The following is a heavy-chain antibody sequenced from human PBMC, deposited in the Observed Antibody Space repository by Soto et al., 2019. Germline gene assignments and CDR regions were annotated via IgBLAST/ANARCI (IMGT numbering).Heavy chain of an antibody. CDR1: GFTFSSYA. CDR2: ISGSGGST. D-gene: IGHD3-10*01. J-gene: IGHJ5*02. CDR3: AKDAYYYGSGSYRPHNWFDP. V-gene: IGHV3-23*01. Sequence: GGSLRLSCAASGFTFSSYAMSWVRQAPGKGLEWVSAISGSGGSTYYADSVKGRFTISRDNSKNTLYLQMNSLRAEDTAVYYCAKDAYYYGSGSYRPHNWFDPWGQGTLVTVSS.